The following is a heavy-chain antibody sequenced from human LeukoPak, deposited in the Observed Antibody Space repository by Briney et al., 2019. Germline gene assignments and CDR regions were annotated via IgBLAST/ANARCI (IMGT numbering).Heavy chain of an antibody. CDR2: ISSSSSTI. CDR1: GFTFSSYS. V-gene: IGHV3-48*01. CDR3: ARDGTMRATDAFDI. J-gene: IGHJ3*02. D-gene: IGHD3-22*01. Sequence: GGSLRLSCAASGFTFSSYSMNWVRQAPRKGLEWVSYISSSSSTIYYADSVKGRFTISRDNAKNSLYLQMNSLRAEDTAVYYCARDGTMRATDAFDIWGQGTMVTVSS.